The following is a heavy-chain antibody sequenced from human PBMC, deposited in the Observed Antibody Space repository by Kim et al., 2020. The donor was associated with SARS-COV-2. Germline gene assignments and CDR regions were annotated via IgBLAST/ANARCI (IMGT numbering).Heavy chain of an antibody. CDR3: ARPFSDIVKSRGVRDGDY. V-gene: IGHV1-3*01. Sequence: ASVKVSCKASGYILSNHPMDWVRQAPGQRLEWMGRINDFNDNTAYSQKLQGRITITRDTSANTIYMELSSLTSEDTAVYYCARPFSDIVKSRGVRDGDYWGQGTLVTVSS. D-gene: IGHD2-15*01. CDR2: INDFNDNT. CDR1: GYILSNHP. J-gene: IGHJ4*02.